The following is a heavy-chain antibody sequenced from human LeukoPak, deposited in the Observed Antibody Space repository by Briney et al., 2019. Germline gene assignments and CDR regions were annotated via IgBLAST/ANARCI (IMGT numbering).Heavy chain of an antibody. J-gene: IGHJ4*02. Sequence: ASVKVSCKASGYTFTGYYMHWVRQAPGQGLEWMGWINPNSGGTNYAQKFQGRVTMTRDTSISTAYMELSRLRSDDTAVYYCARDLLRYCSSTSCENYFDYWGQGTQVTVSS. CDR1: GYTFTGYY. V-gene: IGHV1-2*02. CDR2: INPNSGGT. D-gene: IGHD2-2*01. CDR3: ARDLLRYCSSTSCENYFDY.